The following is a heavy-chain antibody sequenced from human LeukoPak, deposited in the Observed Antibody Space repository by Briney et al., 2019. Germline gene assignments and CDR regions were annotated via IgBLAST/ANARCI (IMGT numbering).Heavy chain of an antibody. CDR3: ARDSVSSSCFDY. Sequence: PGGSLRLSCAASGFTFSSYSMNWVRQAPGKGLEWVSSISSSSSYIYYADSVKGRFTISRDNAKNPLYLQMNSLRAEDTAVYYCARDSVSSSCFDYWGQGTLVTVSS. V-gene: IGHV3-21*01. CDR2: ISSSSSYI. D-gene: IGHD6-13*01. CDR1: GFTFSSYS. J-gene: IGHJ4*02.